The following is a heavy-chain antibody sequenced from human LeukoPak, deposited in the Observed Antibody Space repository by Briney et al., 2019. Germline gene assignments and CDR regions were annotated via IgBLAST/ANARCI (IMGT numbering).Heavy chain of an antibody. J-gene: IGHJ4*02. D-gene: IGHD6-25*01. CDR3: STQRGGSPGDY. Sequence: PGGSLRLSCATPGLTFSSNWMHWVRQAPGKGLVWVSRINSDGSSTIYADSVKGRFTISRDNAKNTLYLQMNSLRAEDTAVYYCSTQRGGSPGDYWGQGALVTVSS. CDR2: INSDGSST. CDR1: GLTFSSNW. V-gene: IGHV3-74*01.